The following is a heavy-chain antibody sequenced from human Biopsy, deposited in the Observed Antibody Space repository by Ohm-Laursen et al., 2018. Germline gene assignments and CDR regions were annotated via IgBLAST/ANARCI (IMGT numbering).Heavy chain of an antibody. J-gene: IGHJ5*02. CDR2: IYNTETT. V-gene: IGHV4-39*01. CDR3: ARHPTGFWFDP. CDR1: GGSISSSTTNY. Sequence: SDTLSLTWIVSGGSISSSTTNYWAWLRQPPGKGLEWIGSIYNTETTFYNPSLKSRVTISVDTSTNQFSLKVSSVTAADTALYFCARHPTGFWFDPWGHGTLVTVSS.